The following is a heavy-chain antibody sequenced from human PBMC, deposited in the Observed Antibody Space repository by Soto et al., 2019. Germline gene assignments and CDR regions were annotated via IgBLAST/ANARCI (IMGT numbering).Heavy chain of an antibody. CDR3: ARLLQPHFEFAY. J-gene: IGHJ4*02. Sequence: SETLSLTCTVSGGSISSYYWSWIRQPPGKGLEWIGYIYYSGSTNYNPSLKSRVTISVDTSKNQFSLKLSSVTAADTAVYYCARLLQPHFEFAYWGQGTLVTVSS. CDR1: GGSISSYY. CDR2: IYYSGST. D-gene: IGHD3-22*01. V-gene: IGHV4-59*01.